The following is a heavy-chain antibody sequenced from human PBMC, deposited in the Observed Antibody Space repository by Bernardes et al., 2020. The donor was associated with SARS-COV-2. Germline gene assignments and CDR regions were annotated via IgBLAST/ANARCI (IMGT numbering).Heavy chain of an antibody. J-gene: IGHJ4*02. Sequence: ASVKVSCQTSGYTFAHFYVHWVRQAPGQGLEWMAMILPSDGSTSYPQKFQGRVTMTMDTSTATVYLELASLRYEDTALYYCVRDNSAFDHWGQGTLVTVSS. D-gene: IGHD1-1*01. CDR1: GYTFAHFY. V-gene: IGHV1-46*01. CDR2: ILPSDGST. CDR3: VRDNSAFDH.